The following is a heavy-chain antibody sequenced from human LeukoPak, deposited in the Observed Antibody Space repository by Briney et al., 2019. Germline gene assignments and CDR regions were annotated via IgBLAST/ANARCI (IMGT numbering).Heavy chain of an antibody. CDR3: ARHGYSSGWYGGAFDI. D-gene: IGHD6-19*01. J-gene: IGHJ3*02. CDR1: GGSISSYY. Sequence: ASETLSLTCTVSGGSISSYYWSWVRQPPGKGLEWIGYINYSGSTNYNPSLKSRVTISIDTSKNQFSLKLSSVTAADTAVYYCARHGYSSGWYGGAFDIWGQGTMVTVSS. CDR2: INYSGST. V-gene: IGHV4-59*08.